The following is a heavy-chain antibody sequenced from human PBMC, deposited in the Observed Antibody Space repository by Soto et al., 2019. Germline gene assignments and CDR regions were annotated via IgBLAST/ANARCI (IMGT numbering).Heavy chain of an antibody. V-gene: IGHV4-59*01. D-gene: IGHD5-18*01. J-gene: IGHJ4*02. Sequence: PSETLFLTCTVSGGSISSYYWSWIRQPPGKGLEWIGYIYYSGSTNYNPSLKSRVTISVDTSKNQFSLKLNSVTAADTAVYYCARENGLRPSLSYGTFDYWGQGTLVTVSS. CDR3: ARENGLRPSLSYGTFDY. CDR1: GGSISSYY. CDR2: IYYSGST.